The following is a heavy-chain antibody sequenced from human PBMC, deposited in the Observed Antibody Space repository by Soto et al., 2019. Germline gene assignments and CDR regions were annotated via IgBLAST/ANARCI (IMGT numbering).Heavy chain of an antibody. Sequence: ASVKVSCKASGYTFTSYGISWVRQAPGQGLEWMGWISTDNGNTNYAQKLQGRVTMTTDTSTSTAYMELRSLRSDDTAVYYCARDRRSPRYYYYYYGMDVSGQGTTVTVSS. V-gene: IGHV1-18*01. CDR3: ARDRRSPRYYYYYYGMDV. CDR2: ISTDNGNT. J-gene: IGHJ6*02. CDR1: GYTFTSYG.